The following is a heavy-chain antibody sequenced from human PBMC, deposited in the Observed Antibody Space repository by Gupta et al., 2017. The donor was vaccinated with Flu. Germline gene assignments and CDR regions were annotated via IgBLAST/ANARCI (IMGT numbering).Heavy chain of an antibody. D-gene: IGHD1-7*01. CDR3: ARRGTSGAVDV. CDR2: IHYSGST. J-gene: IGHJ6*02. Sequence: SIRSGGYYWSWSRQHQGKGLEWMGYIHYSGSTYYNQSLKSRVTISVETSKNQFSLKLSSVTAADTAVYYCARRGTSGAVDVWGQGTTVTVS. V-gene: IGHV4-31*02. CDR1: SIRSGGYY.